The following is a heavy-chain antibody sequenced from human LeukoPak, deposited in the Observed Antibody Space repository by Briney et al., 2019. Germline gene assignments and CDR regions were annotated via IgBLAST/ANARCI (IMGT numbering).Heavy chain of an antibody. V-gene: IGHV1-2*02. Sequence: ASVKVSCKASGYTFTDYYMHWVRQAPGQGLEWMGWINPNSGATNYAQTFQGRVTMTRDTSISTAYMELSRLRSDDTAVYCCARGAEGEQHWGQGTLVTVSS. D-gene: IGHD2-21*01. CDR2: INPNSGAT. CDR3: ARGAEGEQH. CDR1: GYTFTDYY. J-gene: IGHJ1*01.